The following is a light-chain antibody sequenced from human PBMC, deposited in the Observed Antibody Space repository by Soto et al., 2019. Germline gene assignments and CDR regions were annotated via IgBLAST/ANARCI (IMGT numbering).Light chain of an antibody. CDR3: QQYKTYTT. J-gene: IGKJ2*01. CDR1: QSISTW. Sequence: DIQMTQSPSTLSASVGDRVTITCRASQSISTWLFWYQQKPGKAPKVLIYDASSLQSGVPSRFSAHGSGTDFTLTISSLQPDDSAMYSCQQYKTYTTFGQGTKREIK. CDR2: DAS. V-gene: IGKV1-5*01.